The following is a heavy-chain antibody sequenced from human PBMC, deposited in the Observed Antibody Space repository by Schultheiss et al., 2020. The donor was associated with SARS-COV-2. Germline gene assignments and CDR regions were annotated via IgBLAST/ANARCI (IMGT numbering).Heavy chain of an antibody. Sequence: SETLSLTCGVSGGSISSGLYSWSWIRQPPGKGLEWIGYIYNSGSTYYKPSLKRRATISLDRSRNQFSLEVTSVTAADTAVYYCARANVVLRFLELYGSGYYYGMDVWGQGTTVTVSS. J-gene: IGHJ6*02. V-gene: IGHV4-30-2*01. CDR2: IYNSGST. CDR3: ARANVVLRFLELYGSGYYYGMDV. D-gene: IGHD3-3*01. CDR1: GGSISSGLYS.